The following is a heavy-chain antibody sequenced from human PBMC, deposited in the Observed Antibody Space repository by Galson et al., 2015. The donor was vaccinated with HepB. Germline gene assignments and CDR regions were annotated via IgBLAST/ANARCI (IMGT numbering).Heavy chain of an antibody. CDR3: AKDPIRDDYGGNYWAGFDY. CDR2: ISYDGSNK. CDR1: GFTFSSYG. Sequence: SLRLSCAASGFTFSSYGMHWVRQAPGKGLEWVAVISYDGSNKYYADSVKGRFTISRDNSKNTLYLQMNSLRAEDTAVYYCAKDPIRDDYGGNYWAGFDYWGQGTLVTVSS. D-gene: IGHD4-23*01. V-gene: IGHV3-30*18. J-gene: IGHJ4*02.